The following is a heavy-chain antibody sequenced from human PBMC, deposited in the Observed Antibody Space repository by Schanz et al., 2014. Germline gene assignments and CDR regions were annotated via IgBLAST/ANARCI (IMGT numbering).Heavy chain of an antibody. D-gene: IGHD6-13*01. CDR2: IIPILGIA. J-gene: IGHJ4*02. Sequence: QVQLVQSGAEVKKPGASVKVSCKASGYTFTSYSIHWVRQAPGQGLEWMGRIIPILGIANYAQKFQGRVTITADKSTFTAYMDVSSLRSEDTAVYYCASSGAGYSSSWDFDYWGQGTLVNVSS. CDR3: ASSGAGYSSSWDFDY. CDR1: GYTFTSYS. V-gene: IGHV1-69*02.